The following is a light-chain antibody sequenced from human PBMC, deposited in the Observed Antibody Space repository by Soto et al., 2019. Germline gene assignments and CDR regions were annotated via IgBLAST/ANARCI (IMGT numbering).Light chain of an antibody. J-gene: IGKJ2*01. CDR3: QQYGNFPYT. V-gene: IGKV3-20*01. CDR2: DTS. CDR1: QSVSSSS. Sequence: EIVLTQSPGTLSLSPGERATLSCRASQSVSSSSLAWYQQKPGQAPGLLIYDTSTRATGIPDRFGGSGSGTDFTLTISRLEPEDFAVYYCQQYGNFPYTFGQGTKLEI.